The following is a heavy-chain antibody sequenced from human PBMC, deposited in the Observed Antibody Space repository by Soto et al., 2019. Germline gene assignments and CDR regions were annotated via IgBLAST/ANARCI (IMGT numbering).Heavy chain of an antibody. CDR1: GYTFTGYY. V-gene: IGHV1-2*02. J-gene: IGHJ5*02. CDR3: ATGEGRWLQFRIWFDP. Sequence: ASVKVSCKASGYTFTGYYMHWVRQAPGQGLEWMGWINPDSGGTNYAQKFQGRVTMTRDTSISTAYMELSRLRSDDTAVYYCATGEGRWLQFRIWFDPWGQGTLVTVYS. CDR2: INPDSGGT. D-gene: IGHD5-12*01.